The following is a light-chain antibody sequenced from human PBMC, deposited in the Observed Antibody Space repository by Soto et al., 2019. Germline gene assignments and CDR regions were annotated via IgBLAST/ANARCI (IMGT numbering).Light chain of an antibody. CDR3: QQYNSYSEA. CDR2: AAS. J-gene: IGKJ1*01. V-gene: IGKV1-13*02. Sequence: AIHLTQSPSSLSASVEARVTVTCRASQGIGSSLAWYQQKPGKAPKLLIYAASTLQSGVPSRFSGSGSATDFTLTISSLQPDDFATYYCQQYNSYSEAFGQGTKVDI. CDR1: QGIGSS.